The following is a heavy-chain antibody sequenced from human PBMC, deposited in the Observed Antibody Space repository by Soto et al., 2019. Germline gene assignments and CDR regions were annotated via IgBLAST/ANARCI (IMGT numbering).Heavy chain of an antibody. CDR2: ISGSGGST. CDR3: AKDRGSLRGLNWFDP. CDR1: GFTFSSYA. D-gene: IGHD3-10*01. Sequence: GGSLRLSCAASGFTFSSYAMSWVRQAPGKGLEWVSAISGSGGSTYYADSVKGRFTISRDNSKNTLYLQMNSLRAEDTAVYYCAKDRGSLRGLNWFDPWGQGTLVTVST. J-gene: IGHJ5*02. V-gene: IGHV3-23*01.